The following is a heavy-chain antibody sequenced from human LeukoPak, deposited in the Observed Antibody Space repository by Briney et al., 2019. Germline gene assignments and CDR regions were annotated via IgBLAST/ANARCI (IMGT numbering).Heavy chain of an antibody. CDR2: IYYSGST. CDR1: GGSISSSSYY. V-gene: IGHV4-39*07. Sequence: SETLSLTCTVSGGSISSSSYYWGWIRQPPGKGLEWIGSIYYSGSTNYNPSLKSRVTMSVDTSKNHFSLKLNSVTAADTAVYYCARAASGDAVDYYGSGRRYYSYYMDVWGKGTTVTISS. J-gene: IGHJ6*03. D-gene: IGHD3-10*01. CDR3: ARAASGDAVDYYGSGRRYYSYYMDV.